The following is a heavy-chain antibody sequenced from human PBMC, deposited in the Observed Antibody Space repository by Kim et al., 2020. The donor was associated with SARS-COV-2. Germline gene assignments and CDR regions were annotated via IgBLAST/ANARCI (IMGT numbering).Heavy chain of an antibody. CDR3: ARDATAATITGAPGR. V-gene: IGHV1-18*04. D-gene: IGHD5-12*01. CDR2: ISAYNGNT. J-gene: IGHJ4*02. Sequence: ASVKVSCKASGYTFTSYGISWVRQAPGQGLEWMGWISAYNGNTNYAQKLQGRVTMTTDTSTSTAYMELRSLRSDDTAVYYCARDATAATITGAPGRWGQGTLVTVSS. CDR1: GYTFTSYG.